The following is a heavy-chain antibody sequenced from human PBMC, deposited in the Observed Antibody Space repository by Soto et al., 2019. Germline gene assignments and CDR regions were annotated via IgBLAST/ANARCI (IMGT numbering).Heavy chain of an antibody. J-gene: IGHJ4*02. CDR3: ARAPYSSSSFFFDY. V-gene: IGHV1-46*01. D-gene: IGHD6-6*01. CDR1: GYTFTAFF. Sequence: ASVKVSCKASGYTFTAFFMHWVRQAPGRGLEWMGIINPSGGTTNYAQKFQGRVAMTWDTSTSTVYMDLSSLRSDDTAVYYCARAPYSSSSFFFDYWGPGTLVTVSS. CDR2: INPSGGTT.